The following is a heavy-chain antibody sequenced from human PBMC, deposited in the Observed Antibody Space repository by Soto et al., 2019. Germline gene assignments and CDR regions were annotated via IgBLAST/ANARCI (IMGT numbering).Heavy chain of an antibody. J-gene: IGHJ6*02. Sequence: PGESLKISCKGSGYSFTSYWIGWVRQMPGKGLEWMGIIYPGDSDTRYSPSFQGQVTISADKSISTAYLQWSSLKASDTAMYYCARPGSDDGDYSVGGGMDVWGQGTTVTVSS. V-gene: IGHV5-51*01. CDR3: ARPGSDDGDYSVGGGMDV. D-gene: IGHD4-17*01. CDR1: GYSFTSYW. CDR2: IYPGDSDT.